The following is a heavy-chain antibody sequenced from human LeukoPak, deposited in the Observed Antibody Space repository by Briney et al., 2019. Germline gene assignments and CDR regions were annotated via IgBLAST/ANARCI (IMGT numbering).Heavy chain of an antibody. V-gene: IGHV1-46*01. Sequence: ASVKVSCKASGNSFTSHYMHWVRQAPGQGLEWMGLINPSGSSTLYAQKFQGRVTMTTDTSTSTAYMELRSLRSDDTAVYYCARDTNTAMVTDKWFDPWGQGTLVTVSS. D-gene: IGHD5-18*01. CDR2: INPSGSST. CDR1: GNSFTSHY. CDR3: ARDTNTAMVTDKWFDP. J-gene: IGHJ5*02.